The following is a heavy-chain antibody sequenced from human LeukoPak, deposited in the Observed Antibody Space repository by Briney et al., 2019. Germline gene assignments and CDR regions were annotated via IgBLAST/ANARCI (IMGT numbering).Heavy chain of an antibody. CDR3: ARGYCGGDCYGD. D-gene: IGHD2-21*02. J-gene: IGHJ1*01. V-gene: IGHV3-21*01. CDR2: ISGSSRHI. Sequence: GGSLRLSCAASGFTFSDYFMNWVRQAPGKGLEYVSSISGSSRHIYYADSVMGRFTISRDNTKSSLYLQMNSLRVEDMAVYYCARGYCGGDCYGDWGQGTLVTVSS. CDR1: GFTFSDYF.